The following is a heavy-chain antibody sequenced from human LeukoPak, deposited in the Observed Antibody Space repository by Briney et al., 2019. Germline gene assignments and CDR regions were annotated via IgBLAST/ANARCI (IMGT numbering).Heavy chain of an antibody. CDR2: ISSSGSTI. CDR1: GFTFSDYY. J-gene: IGHJ4*02. Sequence: GGPLRLSCAASGFTFSDYYMSWIRQAPGKGLEWVSYISSSGSTIYYADSVKGRFTISRDNAKNSLYLQMNSLRAEDTAVYYCARDQYSSSCFDYWGQGTLVIVSS. D-gene: IGHD6-6*01. CDR3: ARDQYSSSCFDY. V-gene: IGHV3-11*04.